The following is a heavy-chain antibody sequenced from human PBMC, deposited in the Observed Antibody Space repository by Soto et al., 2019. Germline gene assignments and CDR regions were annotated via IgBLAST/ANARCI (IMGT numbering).Heavy chain of an antibody. CDR3: ARGIVPAAMSGRDYYDGMDX. CDR2: IIPIFGTA. Sequence: GASVKVSCKASGGTFSSYAISWVRQAPGQGLEWMGGIIPIFGTANYAQKFQGRVTITADESTSTAYMELSSLRSEDTAVYYCARGIVPAAMSGRDYYDGMDXCGQGTTVTVSS. J-gene: IGHJ6*02. CDR1: GGTFSSYA. D-gene: IGHD2-2*01. V-gene: IGHV1-69*13.